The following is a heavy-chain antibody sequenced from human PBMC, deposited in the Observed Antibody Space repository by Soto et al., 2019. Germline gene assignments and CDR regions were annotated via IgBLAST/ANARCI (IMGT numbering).Heavy chain of an antibody. V-gene: IGHV4-31*02. Sequence: PSETLSLTCNVSGDSIDSGGSYWSWIRQRPGKGLEWIGYIYYTGSSYYNPSLKSRLTLSLDTSNNQFSLQLRSVTAADTAVYYCARERQLGPSSGRLDFCGLRTLVTVSS. CDR1: GDSIDSGGSY. J-gene: IGHJ4*02. D-gene: IGHD6-6*01. CDR2: IYYTGSS. CDR3: ARERQLGPSSGRLDF.